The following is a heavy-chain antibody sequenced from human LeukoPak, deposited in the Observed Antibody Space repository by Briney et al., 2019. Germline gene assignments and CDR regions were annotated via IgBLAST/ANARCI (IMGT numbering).Heavy chain of an antibody. D-gene: IGHD6-19*01. J-gene: IGHJ3*02. Sequence: SETLSLTCTVSGGSIGSSSYYWGWIRQPPGKGLEWIGSIYYSGSTYYNPSLKSRVTISVDTSKNQFSLKLSSVTAADTAVYYCARRDLSSGFNSGAFDIWGQGTMVTVSS. CDR1: GGSIGSSSYY. CDR2: IYYSGST. V-gene: IGHV4-39*01. CDR3: ARRDLSSGFNSGAFDI.